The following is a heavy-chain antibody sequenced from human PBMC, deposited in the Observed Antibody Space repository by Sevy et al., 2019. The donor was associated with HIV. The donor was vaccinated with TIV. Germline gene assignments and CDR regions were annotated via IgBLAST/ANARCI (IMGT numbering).Heavy chain of an antibody. Sequence: GGSLRLSCAASGFSFSDYDMHWVHQAAGKGLEWVSTFGSAGDKYYAASVTGRFTISRENDKNSLYLQMNSLRAGDTAVYYCAGSWGGYYTFDYWGQGALVTVSS. CDR3: AGSWGGYYTFDY. V-gene: IGHV3-13*01. J-gene: IGHJ4*02. CDR2: FGSAGDK. CDR1: GFSFSDYD. D-gene: IGHD3-3*01.